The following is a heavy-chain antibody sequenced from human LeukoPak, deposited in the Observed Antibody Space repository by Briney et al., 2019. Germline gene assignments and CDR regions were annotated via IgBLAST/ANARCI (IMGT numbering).Heavy chain of an antibody. J-gene: IGHJ6*03. CDR1: GFAFRSFA. CDR2: INDNGAGT. V-gene: IGHV3-23*01. CDR3: AKGLRTGVGPYRGYHYYMDV. D-gene: IGHD3-16*01. Sequence: GGSLRLSCAASGFAFRSFAMSWVRQAPGKGLKWVATINDNGAGTYYADSVNGRFTVSRDNSYNTVSLQMNSLRDEDTGVYYCAKGLRTGVGPYRGYHYYMDVWGRGATVTVSS.